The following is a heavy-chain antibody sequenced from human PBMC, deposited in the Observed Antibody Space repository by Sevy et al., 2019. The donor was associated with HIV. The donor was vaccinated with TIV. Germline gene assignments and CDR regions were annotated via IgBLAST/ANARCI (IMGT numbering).Heavy chain of an antibody. Sequence: SETLSLTCTVSGDSISSGDSFWSWIRQPAGRGLEWIGRIYASGRTMYNPSLKGRLTLSVDTSKNQFSLELTSVTAAETAVYYCARDGNKRDYYYAMDVWGQGTPVTVSS. J-gene: IGHJ6*02. CDR1: GDSISSGDSF. V-gene: IGHV4-61*02. CDR2: IYASGRT. CDR3: ARDGNKRDYYYAMDV. D-gene: IGHD1-26*01.